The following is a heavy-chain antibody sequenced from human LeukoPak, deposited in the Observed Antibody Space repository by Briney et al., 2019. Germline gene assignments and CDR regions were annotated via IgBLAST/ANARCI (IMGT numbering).Heavy chain of an antibody. J-gene: IGHJ3*02. CDR1: GGSINYYY. Sequence: SETLSLTCTVSGGSINYYYWSWIRQPAGKGLEWIGRIYTSGSTNYSPSLKSRVSMSVDRSKNQFSLRLTSVTAADTAIYYCATNAGRVAAGASDIWGQGTMVTVST. D-gene: IGHD6-19*01. CDR3: ATNAGRVAAGASDI. V-gene: IGHV4-4*07. CDR2: IYTSGST.